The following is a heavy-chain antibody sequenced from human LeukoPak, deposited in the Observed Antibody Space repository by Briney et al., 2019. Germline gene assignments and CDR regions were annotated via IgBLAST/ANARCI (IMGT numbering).Heavy chain of an antibody. J-gene: IGHJ3*02. CDR1: GFTFSSYA. CDR2: ISGSGGST. D-gene: IGHD2-21*02. CDR3: APRGGVVVVTATRGAFDI. V-gene: IGHV3-23*01. Sequence: GGSLRLSCAASGFTFSSYAMRWVRQAPGKGLEWVSAISGSGGSTYYADSVKGRFTISRDNSKNTLYLQMNSLRAEDTAVYYCAPRGGVVVVTATRGAFDIWGQGTMVTVSS.